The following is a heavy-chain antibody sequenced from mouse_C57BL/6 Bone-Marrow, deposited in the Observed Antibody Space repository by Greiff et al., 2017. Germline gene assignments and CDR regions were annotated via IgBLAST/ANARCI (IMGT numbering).Heavy chain of an antibody. J-gene: IGHJ2*01. CDR3: GRGGGGY. V-gene: IGHV1-54*01. CDR1: GYAFTNYL. CDR2: INPGSGGT. Sequence: VQLQESGAELVRPGTSVKVSCKASGYAFTNYLIEWVKQRPGQGLEWIGVINPGSGGTNYNEKFKGKATLTADKASSTAYMQLSRLTSEDSAVYFCGRGGGGYWGQGTTLTVSS.